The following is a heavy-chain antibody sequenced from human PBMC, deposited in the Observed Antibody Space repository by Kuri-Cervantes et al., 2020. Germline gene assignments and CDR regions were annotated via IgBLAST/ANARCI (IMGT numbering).Heavy chain of an antibody. Sequence: GESLKISCAASGFTFSSYWMSWVRQAPGKGLEWVANIKQDGSEKYYVDSVKGRFTISRGNSKNTLYLQMNSLRAEDTAVYYCARDGSVGADYYYYGMDVWGQGTTVTVSS. D-gene: IGHD1-26*01. CDR2: IKQDGSEK. V-gene: IGHV3-7*01. J-gene: IGHJ6*02. CDR1: GFTFSSYW. CDR3: ARDGSVGADYYYYGMDV.